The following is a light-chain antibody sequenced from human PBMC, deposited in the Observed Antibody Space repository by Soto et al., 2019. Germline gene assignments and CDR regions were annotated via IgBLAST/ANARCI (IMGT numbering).Light chain of an antibody. CDR3: QHYNSYSEA. Sequence: MTQSPATLSVSPGERATLSCRASQSVSNNLAWYQQKPGKAPKLLIYAASSLQSGVPSRFSGSGSGTEFTLTISSLQPDDFATYYCQHYNSYSEAFGQGTKVDI. V-gene: IGKV1-5*01. CDR2: AAS. CDR1: QSVSNN. J-gene: IGKJ1*01.